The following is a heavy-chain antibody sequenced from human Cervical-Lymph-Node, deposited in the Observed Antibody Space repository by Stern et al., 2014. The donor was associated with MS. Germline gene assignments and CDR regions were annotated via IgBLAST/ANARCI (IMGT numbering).Heavy chain of an antibody. J-gene: IGHJ4*02. D-gene: IGHD6-19*01. V-gene: IGHV3-21*01. CDR2: ISSSSSYI. CDR1: GFTFSSYS. CDR3: ARSPYSSGWSDY. Sequence: EVQLVQSGGGLVKPGGYLRLSCAASGFTFSSYSMNWVRQAPGKGLEWVSSISSSSSYIYYADSVKGRFTISRDNAKNSLYLQMNSLRAEDTAVYYCARSPYSSGWSDYWGQGTLVTVSS.